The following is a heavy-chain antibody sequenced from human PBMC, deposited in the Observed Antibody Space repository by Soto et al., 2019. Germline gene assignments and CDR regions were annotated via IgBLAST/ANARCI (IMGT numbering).Heavy chain of an antibody. CDR2: INAGNGNT. V-gene: IGHV1-3*01. Sequence: GVPVKVSSKACGYAFTCYSRCWVHQAPGQRLEWMGWINAGNGNTKYSQKFQGRVTITRDTSASTAYMELSSLRSEDTAVYYCARDRSSSWIYDFDYSGEGTLGTVSS. CDR3: ARDRSSSWIYDFDY. J-gene: IGHJ4*02. D-gene: IGHD6-13*01. CDR1: GYAFTCYS.